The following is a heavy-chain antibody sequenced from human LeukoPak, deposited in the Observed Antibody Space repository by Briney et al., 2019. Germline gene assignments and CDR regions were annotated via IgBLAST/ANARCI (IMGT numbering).Heavy chain of an antibody. J-gene: IGHJ4*02. CDR2: IYHTGSN. Sequence: PSETLSLTCGVRGYSLSSGHYLGWTRQPPGKGLEWIGTIYHTGSNYYTPSLGSRVTISVDTSKNEFSLTLNSVTARASIIIDRARVGCIITSEIDYWGQGALVTVSS. V-gene: IGHV4-38-2*01. CDR1: GYSLSSGHY. D-gene: IGHD3-10*01. CDR3: ARVGCIITSEIDY.